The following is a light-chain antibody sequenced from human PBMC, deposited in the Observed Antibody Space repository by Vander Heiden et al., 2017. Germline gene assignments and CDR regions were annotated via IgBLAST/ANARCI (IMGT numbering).Light chain of an antibody. CDR3: GTWDSSLSAGV. V-gene: IGLV1-51*01. CDR2: DNN. J-gene: IGLJ1*01. CDR1: SSNIGNND. Sequence: QSALTQPPSVSAAPGQKATISSSGSSSNIGNNDVSWYQQLPGTAPKLLIYDNNKRPSGIPDRFSGSKSGTSATLGITGLQTGDEADYYCGTWDSSLSAGVFGTGTKVTVL.